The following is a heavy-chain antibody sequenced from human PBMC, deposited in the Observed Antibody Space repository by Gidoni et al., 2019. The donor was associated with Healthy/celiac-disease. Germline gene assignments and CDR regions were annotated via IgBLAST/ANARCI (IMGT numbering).Heavy chain of an antibody. CDR1: GYTFTSYY. Sequence: QVQLVQSGAEVKKPGASVKVSCKASGYTFTSYYMHWVRQAPGQGLEWMGIIKPSGGSTSYAQKCQGRGTMTRDTSTSTVYMELSSLRSEDTAVYYCAMRFGEKTDYYYYGMDVWGQGTTVTVSS. CDR3: AMRFGEKTDYYYYGMDV. CDR2: IKPSGGST. J-gene: IGHJ6*02. V-gene: IGHV1-46*03. D-gene: IGHD3-10*01.